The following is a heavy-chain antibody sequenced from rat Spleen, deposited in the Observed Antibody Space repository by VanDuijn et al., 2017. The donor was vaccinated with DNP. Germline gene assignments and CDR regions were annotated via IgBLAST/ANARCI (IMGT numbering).Heavy chain of an antibody. CDR3: ARLRLEWELRAMDA. V-gene: IGHV3-1*01. D-gene: IGHD5-1*01. Sequence: QLQESGPGLVKPSQSLSLTCSVTGYSITSNYWGWIRRFPGNKMEWIGHISYSDSTRYNPSLKSRNSITRDTSKNQFFLQLNSLTTEDTATYYCARLRLEWELRAMDAWGQGTSVTVSS. CDR2: ISYSDST. J-gene: IGHJ4*01. CDR1: GYSITSNY.